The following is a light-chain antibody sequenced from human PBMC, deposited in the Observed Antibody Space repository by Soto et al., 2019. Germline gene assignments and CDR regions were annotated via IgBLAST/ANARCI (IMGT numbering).Light chain of an antibody. Sequence: QSVLTQPPSASGTPGQRVTFSCSGSSSNIGINTVNWYRQLPGTAPQLLISDNHRRPSGVPDRFSGSKSGTSASLAISGLQSEDEATYFCAAWDVSLKGFVFGTGTKVT. CDR2: DNH. CDR1: SSNIGINT. J-gene: IGLJ1*01. CDR3: AAWDVSLKGFV. V-gene: IGLV1-44*01.